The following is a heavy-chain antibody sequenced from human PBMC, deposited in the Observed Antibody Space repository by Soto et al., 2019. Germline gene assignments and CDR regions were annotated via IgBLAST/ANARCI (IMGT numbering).Heavy chain of an antibody. D-gene: IGHD1-1*01. CDR2: ISSSGSTI. J-gene: IGHJ6*02. V-gene: IGHV3-48*03. CDR3: GRNPFNFGMDV. Sequence: GGSLRLSCAASGFTFSSYEMNWVRQAPGKGLEWVSYISSSGSTIYYADSVKGRFTISRDNAKNSLYLQMNSLRAEDTAVYYCGRNPFNFGMDVWGQGTTVTVSS. CDR1: GFTFSSYE.